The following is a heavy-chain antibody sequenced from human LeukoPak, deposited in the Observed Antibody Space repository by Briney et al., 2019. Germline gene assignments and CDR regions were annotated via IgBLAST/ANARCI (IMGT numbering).Heavy chain of an antibody. CDR3: ARILRQSMIEYYFDY. J-gene: IGHJ4*02. CDR1: GYSISSGYY. V-gene: IGHV4-38-2*02. Sequence: PSETLSLTCTVSGYSISSGYYWGWIRQPPGKGLEWIGSIYHSGSTYYNPSLKSRVTISVDTSKNQFSLKLSSVTAADTAVYYCARILRQSMIEYYFDYWGQGTLVTVSS. D-gene: IGHD3-22*01. CDR2: IYHSGST.